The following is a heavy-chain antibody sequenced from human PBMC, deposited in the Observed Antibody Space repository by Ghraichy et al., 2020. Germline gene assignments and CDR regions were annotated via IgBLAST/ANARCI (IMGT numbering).Heavy chain of an antibody. CDR1: GFTFGSFG. V-gene: IGHV3-30*18. J-gene: IGHJ4*02. CDR2: VSFHGTVQ. CDR3: AKEGSTGTNYLYDS. Sequence: GESLRLSCAASGFTFGSFGMHWVRQAPGKGLDWVAVVSFHGTVQYYADSVKGRFTISRDNSKNMLYLEMNSLITEDTGVYYCAKEGSTGTNYLYDSWGQGTLVTVAS. D-gene: IGHD4/OR15-4a*01.